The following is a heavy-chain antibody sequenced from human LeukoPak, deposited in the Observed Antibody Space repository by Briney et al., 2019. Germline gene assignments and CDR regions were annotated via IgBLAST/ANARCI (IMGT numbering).Heavy chain of an antibody. V-gene: IGHV4-61*09. Sequence: SETLSLTCTVSGGPISSASYYWSWIRQPAGKGLERIGHIYTSGSTSYNPSLKSRVTISVDTSKNQFSLKLSSVTAADTAVYYCARELYYDFWSVQGWFDPWGQGTLVTVSS. CDR3: ARELYYDFWSVQGWFDP. J-gene: IGHJ5*02. D-gene: IGHD3-3*01. CDR1: GGPISSASYY. CDR2: IYTSGST.